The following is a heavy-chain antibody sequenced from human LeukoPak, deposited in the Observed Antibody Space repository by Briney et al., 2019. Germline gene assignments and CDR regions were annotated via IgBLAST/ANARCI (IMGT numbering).Heavy chain of an antibody. Sequence: PGGSLRLSCAASGFTFSSYEMNWVRQAPGKGLEWVSYISSSGSTIYYADSVKGRFTISRDNAKNSLYLQMNSLRAEDTAVYYCASTLNIVVVAAASYWGQGTLVTVSS. CDR2: ISSSGSTI. D-gene: IGHD2-2*01. V-gene: IGHV3-48*03. J-gene: IGHJ4*02. CDR1: GFTFSSYE. CDR3: ASTLNIVVVAAASY.